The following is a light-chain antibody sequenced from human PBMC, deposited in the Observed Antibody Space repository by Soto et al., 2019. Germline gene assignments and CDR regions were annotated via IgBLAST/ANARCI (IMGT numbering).Light chain of an antibody. CDR3: QSHDTKLDSVV. CDR1: NSDVGGYNY. Sequence: HSALTQPRSVSGSPGQSVTISCTGTNSDVGGYNYVSWYQQYPGKAPKLMISGVSERPSGVPDRFSGSKSGNTASLTISGLQAEDEADYYCQSHDTKLDSVVFGGGTKLTVL. V-gene: IGLV2-11*01. CDR2: GVS. J-gene: IGLJ2*01.